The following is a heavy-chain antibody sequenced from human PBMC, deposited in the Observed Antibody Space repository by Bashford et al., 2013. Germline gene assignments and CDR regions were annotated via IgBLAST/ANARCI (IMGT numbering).Heavy chain of an antibody. D-gene: IGHD1-26*01. V-gene: IGHV5-51*01. CDR2: IYPGDSDT. J-gene: IGHJ4*02. CDR3: ARHSMGRIVGALH. CDR1: GYIFTSYW. Sequence: GESLKISCKGSGYIFTSYWIGWVRQMPGKGLEWMGIIYPGDSDTRYSPSFQGQVTISADKSISTAYLQWSSLKASDTAMYYCARHSMGRIVGALHWGQGTLVTVSS.